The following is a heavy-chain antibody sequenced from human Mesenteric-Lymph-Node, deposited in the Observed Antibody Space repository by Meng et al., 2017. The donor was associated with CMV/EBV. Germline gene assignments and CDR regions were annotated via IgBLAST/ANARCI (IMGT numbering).Heavy chain of an antibody. J-gene: IGHJ4*02. Sequence: SETLSLTCTVSGGPINNYYWSWIRQHPGKGLEWIGYIYYSGSTYYNPSLKSRVTISVDTSKNQFSLKLSSVTAADTAVYYCASLTYYYGSGTLRISYYFDYWGQGTLVTVSS. CDR2: IYYSGST. CDR3: ASLTYYYGSGTLRISYYFDY. CDR1: GGPINNYY. V-gene: IGHV4-59*06. D-gene: IGHD3-10*01.